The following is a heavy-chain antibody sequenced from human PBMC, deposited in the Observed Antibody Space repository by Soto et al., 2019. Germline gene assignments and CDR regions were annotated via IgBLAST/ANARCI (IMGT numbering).Heavy chain of an antibody. CDR2: VTANGGST. CDR1: GFTFSVNA. V-gene: IGHV3-23*01. Sequence: EVQLLESGGGFVQPGGSLRLSCAATGFTFSVNAMTWVRRAPGKGLEWVSAVTANGGSTYSADSVKGRFTISRDNSKNTLFLQMNSLRAEDTAVYYCASLGVGDWANYYYYYGMDVWGQGTTVTVSS. J-gene: IGHJ6*02. CDR3: ASLGVGDWANYYYYYGMDV. D-gene: IGHD2-21*02.